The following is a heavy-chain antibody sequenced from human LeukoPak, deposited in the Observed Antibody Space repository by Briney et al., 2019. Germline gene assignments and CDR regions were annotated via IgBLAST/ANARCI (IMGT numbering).Heavy chain of an antibody. V-gene: IGHV1-69*05. CDR3: ASADFWSGRVNWFDP. CDR2: IIPIFGTA. CDR1: GGTFSSYA. D-gene: IGHD3-3*01. J-gene: IGHJ5*02. Sequence: SVKVSCKASGGTFSSYAISWVRQAPGQGLEWMGRIIPIFGTANYAQKFQGRVTITTDESTSTAYMELRSLRSDDTAVYYCASADFWSGRVNWFDPWGQGTLVTVSS.